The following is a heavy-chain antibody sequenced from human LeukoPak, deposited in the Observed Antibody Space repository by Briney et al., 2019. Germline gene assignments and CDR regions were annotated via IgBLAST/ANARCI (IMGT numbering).Heavy chain of an antibody. J-gene: IGHJ5*02. CDR3: AREPGEGVGALNWFDP. CDR2: IYYSGST. V-gene: IGHV4-39*07. Sequence: SETLSLTCTVSGGSISRSSYYWGWIRQPPGKGLEWIGSIYYSGSTYYNPSLKSRVTISVDTSKNQFSLKLSSVTAADTAVYYCAREPGEGVGALNWFDPWGQGTLVTVSS. D-gene: IGHD1-26*01. CDR1: GGSISRSSYY.